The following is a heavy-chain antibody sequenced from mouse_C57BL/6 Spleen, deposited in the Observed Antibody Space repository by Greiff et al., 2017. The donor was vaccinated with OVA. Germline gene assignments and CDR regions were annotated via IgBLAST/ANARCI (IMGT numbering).Heavy chain of an antibody. D-gene: IGHD2-3*01. J-gene: IGHJ1*03. CDR3: AKMFLNDGYPV. CDR2: IWRGGST. CDR1: GFSLTSYG. V-gene: IGHV2-5*01. Sequence: VQLQQSGPGLVQPSQSLSITCTVSGFSLTSYGVHWVRQSPGKGLEWLGVIWRGGSTDYNAAFMSRLSITKDNSTSQVFFKMNRLQADDTAIYYCAKMFLNDGYPVWGTGTTVTVSS.